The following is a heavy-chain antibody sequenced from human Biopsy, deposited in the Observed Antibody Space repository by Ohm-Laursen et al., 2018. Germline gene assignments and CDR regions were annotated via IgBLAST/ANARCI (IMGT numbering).Heavy chain of an antibody. CDR1: GYTFVNYY. J-gene: IGHJ6*02. Sequence: GASVKVSCKASGYTFVNYYMHWVRQAPGQGLEWMGIFNPGGGTANYAQNFQRRVVMTRNMSTNTAYMELSSLTSDDTAVYYCARDRGISPLEPPRPFGMDVWGQGTTVTVSS. D-gene: IGHD1-14*01. CDR2: FNPGGGTA. V-gene: IGHV1-46*01. CDR3: ARDRGISPLEPPRPFGMDV.